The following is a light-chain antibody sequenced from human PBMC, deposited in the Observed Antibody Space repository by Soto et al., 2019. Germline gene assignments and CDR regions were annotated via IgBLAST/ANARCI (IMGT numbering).Light chain of an antibody. CDR1: QSISSW. CDR3: QQGDSFPIT. V-gene: IGKV1-12*01. J-gene: IGKJ5*01. CDR2: AAS. Sequence: DIQMTQSPSSVSASVGDRVTITCRASQSISSWLAWYQQKPGTVPKLLIYAASRLQSGVPSRFSGSGVGTEFTLTITSLQPEDFGTYYCQQGDSFPITFGQGTRLEIK.